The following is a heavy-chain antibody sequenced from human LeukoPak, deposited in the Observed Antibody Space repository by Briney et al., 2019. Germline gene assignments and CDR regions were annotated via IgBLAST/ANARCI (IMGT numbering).Heavy chain of an antibody. CDR3: ARDFWNFDDSRGYYRDFDS. V-gene: IGHV1-18*01. J-gene: IGHJ5*01. D-gene: IGHD3-22*01. CDR1: TSY. CDR2: IGSYAGDT. Sequence: ASVKVSCKATSYISWVRQAPGQGLEWMGWIGSYAGDTYYAQKFQGRVTVTTDASSSTAYMELRSLRSDDTAVYYCARDFWNFDDSRGYYRDFDSWGQGTLVTVSS.